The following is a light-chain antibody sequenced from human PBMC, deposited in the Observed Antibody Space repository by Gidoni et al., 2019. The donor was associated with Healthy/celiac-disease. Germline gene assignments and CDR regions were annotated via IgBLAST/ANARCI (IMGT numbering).Light chain of an antibody. J-gene: IGKJ2*01. CDR2: GAS. CDR3: QQYGSSLGYT. V-gene: IGKV3-20*01. CDR1: QSVSSSY. Sequence: EIVLTQSPGTLSLSPGERATLSCRASQSVSSSYLAWYQQKPGQAPRLLIYGASSRATGIPDGFSGSRSGTDFTLTISRLEPEDFAVYYCQQYGSSLGYTFGQGTKLEIK.